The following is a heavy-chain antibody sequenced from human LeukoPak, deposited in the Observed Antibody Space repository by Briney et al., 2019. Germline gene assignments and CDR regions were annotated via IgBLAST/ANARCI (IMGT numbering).Heavy chain of an antibody. Sequence: GGSLRLSCAASGFTFSSYSMNWVRQAPGKGLEWVSYISSSTIYYADSVKGRFTISRDNAKNSLYLQMNSLRDEDTAVYYCARASTGYSSSLGAFDIWGQGTMVTVSS. CDR2: ISSSTI. J-gene: IGHJ3*02. D-gene: IGHD6-13*01. CDR1: GFTFSSYS. V-gene: IGHV3-48*02. CDR3: ARASTGYSSSLGAFDI.